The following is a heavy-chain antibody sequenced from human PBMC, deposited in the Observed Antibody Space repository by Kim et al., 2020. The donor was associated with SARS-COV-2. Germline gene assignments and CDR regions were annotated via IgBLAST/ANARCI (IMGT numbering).Heavy chain of an antibody. Sequence: GGSLRLSCAASGFTFDDYAIQWVRQVPGKGLEWVSLISRDGGEIKYADSVKGRFTISRDNSKKSVYLQMNSLRNEDTALYYCVRGQQWLIKNWGQGTQVTVSS. D-gene: IGHD6-19*01. J-gene: IGHJ4*02. CDR1: GFTFDDYA. CDR3: VRGQQWLIKN. V-gene: IGHV3-43*02. CDR2: ISRDGGEI.